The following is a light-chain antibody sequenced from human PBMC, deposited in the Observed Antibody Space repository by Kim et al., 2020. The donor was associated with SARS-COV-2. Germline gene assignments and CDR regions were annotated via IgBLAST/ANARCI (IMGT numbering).Light chain of an antibody. CDR2: VEGSGSY. CDR3: ETWDSNIQV. CDR1: SGHSNYF. Sequence: QPVLTQSSSASASLGSTVKLTCTLSSGHSNYFIAWHQQQPGKAPRFLMKVEGSGSYNKGGGVPDRFSGSRSGADRYLIISNLHSEDEADYYCETWDSNIQVFGGGTQLTVL. J-gene: IGLJ3*02. V-gene: IGLV4-60*03.